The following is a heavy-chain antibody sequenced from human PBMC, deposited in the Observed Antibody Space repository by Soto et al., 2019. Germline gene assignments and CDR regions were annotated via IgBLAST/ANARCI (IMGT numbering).Heavy chain of an antibody. Sequence: ASVKVSCKASGYTFTSYGISWVRQAPGQGLEWMGWISAYNGNTNYAQKLQGRVTMNKDTSTSTEYMELRSLRSDDKDAYYCARVRKDIVATQRDYYYGMDVWGQGTTVTVSS. D-gene: IGHD5-12*01. V-gene: IGHV1-18*01. CDR1: GYTFTSYG. J-gene: IGHJ6*02. CDR2: ISAYNGNT. CDR3: ARVRKDIVATQRDYYYGMDV.